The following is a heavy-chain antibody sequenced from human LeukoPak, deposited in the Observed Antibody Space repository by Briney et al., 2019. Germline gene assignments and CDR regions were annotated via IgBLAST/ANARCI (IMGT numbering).Heavy chain of an antibody. CDR2: XXXXGTT. J-gene: IGHJ5*02. Sequence: SETLSLTCTVSGGSISSYYWSXXXXPPGXGXXWIXXXXXXGTTNXNXXPKXXXTXXVXXSKNQFSLKLSSVTAANTAVYYCARHXTPWGWFDPWGQGTLVTVSS. CDR3: ARHXTPWGWFDP. V-gene: IGHV4-59*08. CDR1: GGSISSYY. D-gene: IGHD2-15*01.